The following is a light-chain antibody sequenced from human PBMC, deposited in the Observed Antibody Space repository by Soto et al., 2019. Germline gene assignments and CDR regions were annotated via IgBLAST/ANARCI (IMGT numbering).Light chain of an antibody. Sequence: IVMTHPAAPLFVTPGKTATLSCMASPSDNSNLAWFQQKPGQAPSLLIYGASTRATGIPARFSGSGSGTEFTLTISSLQSEDFAVYYCQQYNNWPLTFGGGTKVDIK. V-gene: IGKV3-15*01. CDR2: GAS. J-gene: IGKJ4*01. CDR3: QQYNNWPLT. CDR1: PSDNSN.